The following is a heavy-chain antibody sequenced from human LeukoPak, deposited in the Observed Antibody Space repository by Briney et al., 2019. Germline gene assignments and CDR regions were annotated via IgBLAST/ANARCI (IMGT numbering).Heavy chain of an antibody. V-gene: IGHV1-18*04. D-gene: IGHD2-2*01. CDR2: ISAYNGNT. CDR3: AREGYCSSTSCYWFDP. Sequence: GASVKVSCKASGYTFTSYGISWVRQAPGQGLEWMGWISAYNGNTNYAQKLQGRVTMSTDTSTSTAYMELRSLRSDGTAVYYCAREGYCSSTSCYWFDPWGQGTLVTVSS. CDR1: GYTFTSYG. J-gene: IGHJ5*02.